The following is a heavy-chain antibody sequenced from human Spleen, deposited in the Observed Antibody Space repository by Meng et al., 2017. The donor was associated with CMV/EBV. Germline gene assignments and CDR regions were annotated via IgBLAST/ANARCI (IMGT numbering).Heavy chain of an antibody. V-gene: IGHV3-30*04. CDR2: ISYDGSNK. D-gene: IGHD2-15*01. CDR1: GFTFSSYA. CDR3: AKEGEDCSGGSCYGA. Sequence: GGSLRLSCAASGFTFSSYAMHWVRQAPGKGLEWVAVISYDGSNKYYADSVKGRFTISRDNSKNTLYLQMNSLRAEDTAVYYCAKEGEDCSGGSCYGAWGQGTLVTVSS. J-gene: IGHJ5*02.